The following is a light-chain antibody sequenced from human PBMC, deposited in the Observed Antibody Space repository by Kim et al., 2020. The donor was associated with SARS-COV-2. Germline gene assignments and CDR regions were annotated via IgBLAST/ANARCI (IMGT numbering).Light chain of an antibody. CDR1: KLGDKY. CDR2: QDT. J-gene: IGLJ3*02. V-gene: IGLV3-1*01. Sequence: VSPGQTASITCSGDKLGDKYVCWYQQKPGQSPVLVIYQDTKRPSGIPERFSGSNSGNTATLTISGTQAMDEADYYCQAWDSSTKGVFGGGTQLTVL. CDR3: QAWDSSTKGV.